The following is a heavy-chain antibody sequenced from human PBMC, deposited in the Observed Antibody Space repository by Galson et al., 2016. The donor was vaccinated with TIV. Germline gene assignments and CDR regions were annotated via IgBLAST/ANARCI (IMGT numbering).Heavy chain of an antibody. J-gene: IGHJ3*01. D-gene: IGHD2-21*01. CDR1: GYTFIDYY. CDR2: INPGGGST. V-gene: IGHV1-46*01. Sequence: SVKVSCKASGYTFIDYYLHWVRQAPRQGLEWMAMINPGGGSTVYAQSFRDRVTVTRDTSASTIYMELRSLTSEDTAVYYCARVRSCGGDCYVFDLWGQGTMVTVS. CDR3: ARVRSCGGDCYVFDL.